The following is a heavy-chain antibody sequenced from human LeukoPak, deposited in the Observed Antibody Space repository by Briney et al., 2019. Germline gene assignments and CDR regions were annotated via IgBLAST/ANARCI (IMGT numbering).Heavy chain of an antibody. V-gene: IGHV1-24*01. Sequence: ASVKVSCKVSGYTLTEISMHWVRQAPGQGLEGMGGFNPEDAETIYARSFQGRLTVTEDTSTDTAYMELSSLRSEDTAMYYCATEIVGYGDVHYFDSWGQGTLVTVSS. D-gene: IGHD4-17*01. CDR1: GYTLTEIS. J-gene: IGHJ4*02. CDR3: ATEIVGYGDVHYFDS. CDR2: FNPEDAET.